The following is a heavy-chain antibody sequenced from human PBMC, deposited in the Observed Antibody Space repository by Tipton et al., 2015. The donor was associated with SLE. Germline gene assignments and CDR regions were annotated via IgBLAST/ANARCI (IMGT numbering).Heavy chain of an antibody. Sequence: TLSLTCTVSGGSISSSSYYWGWIRQPPGKGLEWIGSIYYSGSTYYNPSLKSRVTISVDTSKNQFSLKLSSGTAADTAVYYCARLDMAAGAFDYWGQGTLVTVSS. CDR3: ARLDMAAGAFDY. V-gene: IGHV4-39*01. J-gene: IGHJ4*02. CDR1: GGSISSSSYY. D-gene: IGHD6-13*01. CDR2: IYYSGST.